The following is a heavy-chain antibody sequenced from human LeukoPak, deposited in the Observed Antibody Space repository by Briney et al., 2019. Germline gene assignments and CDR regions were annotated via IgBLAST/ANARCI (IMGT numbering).Heavy chain of an antibody. V-gene: IGHV3-30*02. J-gene: IGHJ6*03. CDR2: IRYDGSNK. Sequence: GGSLRLSCAASGFTFSSYGMHWVRQAPGKGLEWVAFIRYDGSNKYYADSVKGRFTISRDNAKNSLYLQMNSLRAEDTAVYYCARDPTSSGWYPYYYYYYYMDVWGKGTTVTISS. CDR1: GFTFSSYG. CDR3: ARDPTSSGWYPYYYYYYYMDV. D-gene: IGHD6-19*01.